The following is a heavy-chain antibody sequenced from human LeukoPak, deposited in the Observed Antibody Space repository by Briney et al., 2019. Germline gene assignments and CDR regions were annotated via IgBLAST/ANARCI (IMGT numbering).Heavy chain of an antibody. CDR1: GFIFSSYW. CDR2: IKQDGSEK. Sequence: GGSLRLSCAASGFIFSSYWMTWVRQAPGKGLEWVANIKQDGSEKYYVDSVKGRFTISRDNAKNSLYLQMNSLRAEDTAVYYCARDWYSSSWYPIGYFDYWGQGTLVTVSS. D-gene: IGHD6-13*01. J-gene: IGHJ4*02. CDR3: ARDWYSSSWYPIGYFDY. V-gene: IGHV3-7*01.